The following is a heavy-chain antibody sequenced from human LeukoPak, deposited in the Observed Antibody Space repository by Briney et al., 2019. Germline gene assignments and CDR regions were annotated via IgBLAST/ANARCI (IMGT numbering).Heavy chain of an antibody. J-gene: IGHJ4*02. CDR3: ARGQYDSSGYLLHYFDY. CDR2: ISYDGSNK. CDR1: GFTFSSYA. V-gene: IGHV3-30*04. Sequence: PGGSLRLSCAASGFTFSSYAMHWVRQAPGKGLEWVTIISYDGSNKYYADSVKGRFTISRDNSKNTLYLQMDSLRAEDTAVYYCARGQYDSSGYLLHYFDYWGQGTLVTVSS. D-gene: IGHD3-22*01.